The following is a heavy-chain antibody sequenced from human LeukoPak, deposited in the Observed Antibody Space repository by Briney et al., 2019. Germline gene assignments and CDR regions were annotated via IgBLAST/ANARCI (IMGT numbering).Heavy chain of an antibody. D-gene: IGHD6-6*01. CDR3: ARDLLEYSSSHGNFDY. V-gene: IGHV3-21*01. J-gene: IGHJ4*02. CDR2: ISSSSSYI. Sequence: GGSLRLSCAASGFTFSSYSMNWVRQAPGKGLEWVSSISSSSSYIYYADSVKGRFTISRDNAKNSLYLQMNSLRAEDTAVYYCARDLLEYSSSHGNFDYWGQGTLVTVSS. CDR1: GFTFSSYS.